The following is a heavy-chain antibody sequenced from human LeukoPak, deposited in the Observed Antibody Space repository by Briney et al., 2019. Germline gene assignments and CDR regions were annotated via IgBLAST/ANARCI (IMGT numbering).Heavy chain of an antibody. CDR1: GFTFSDYN. D-gene: IGHD1-26*01. V-gene: IGHV3-21*01. CDR2: ISSSSSYI. Sequence: RPGGSLRLSCAASGFTFSDYNMNWVRQAPGKGLEWVSSISSSSSYIYYADSVKGRFTISRDNAKNSLYLQMNSLRVEDTALYYCATYSGSYCDNWGRGTLVTVSS. CDR3: ATYSGSYCDN. J-gene: IGHJ4*02.